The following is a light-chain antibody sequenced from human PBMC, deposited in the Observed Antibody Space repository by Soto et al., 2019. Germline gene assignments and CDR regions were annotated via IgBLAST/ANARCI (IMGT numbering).Light chain of an antibody. CDR3: QHYGDSSWT. J-gene: IGKJ1*01. CDR2: GVS. V-gene: IGKV3-20*01. Sequence: ELVLTQSPVALSLSSGERATLSCRASQSVSSTLLTWYQQKPGQAPSLLIYGVSSRATGIPDRFSGSGSGTDFTLTISRVEPEDFAVYFCQHYGDSSWTFGQGSRVEIK. CDR1: QSVSSTL.